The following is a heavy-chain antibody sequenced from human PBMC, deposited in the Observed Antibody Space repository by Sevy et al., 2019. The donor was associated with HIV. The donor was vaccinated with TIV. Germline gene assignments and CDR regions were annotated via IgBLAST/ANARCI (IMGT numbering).Heavy chain of an antibody. CDR1: GFTFSNAW. CDR3: FTMIVVVIKAGLAFDI. V-gene: IGHV3-15*01. CDR2: IKSKTDVGTT. J-gene: IGHJ3*02. Sequence: GGSLRLSCAASGFTFSNAWMSWVRQAPGKGLEWVGRIKSKTDVGTTDYAAPVQGRCTISRDDSKNTPYLQMNSLKTGDTAVYYCFTMIVVVIKAGLAFDIWGQGTMVTVS. D-gene: IGHD3-22*01.